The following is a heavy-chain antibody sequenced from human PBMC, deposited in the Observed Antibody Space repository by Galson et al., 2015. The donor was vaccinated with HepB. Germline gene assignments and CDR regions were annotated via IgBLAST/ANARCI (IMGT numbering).Heavy chain of an antibody. CDR2: IYYSGST. CDR3: AREERRGYSLGVYYFDY. J-gene: IGHJ4*02. V-gene: IGHV4-39*07. CDR1: GGSISSSSYY. D-gene: IGHD5-18*01. Sequence: LSLTCTVSGGSISSSSYYWGWIRQPPGKGLEWIGSIYYSGSTYYNPSLKSRVTISVDTSKNQFSLKLSSVTAADTAVYYCAREERRGYSLGVYYFDYWGQGTLVTVSP.